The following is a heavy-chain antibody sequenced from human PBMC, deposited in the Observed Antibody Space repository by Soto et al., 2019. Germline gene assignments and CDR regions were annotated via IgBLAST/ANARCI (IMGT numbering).Heavy chain of an antibody. CDR3: AKKLGPSAFDL. CDR2: IIPVLDLK. CDR1: GGTFTDYT. Sequence: QVQLVKSGAEVKKPGSSVKVSCKASGGTFTDYTITWLRQAPGQGLEWMGRIIPVLDLKNYAQKFQGRVTITADKSTTTSYMELSGLTSEDTAVYYCAKKLGPSAFDLWGRGTLVTVSS. V-gene: IGHV1-69*02. D-gene: IGHD1-26*01. J-gene: IGHJ2*01.